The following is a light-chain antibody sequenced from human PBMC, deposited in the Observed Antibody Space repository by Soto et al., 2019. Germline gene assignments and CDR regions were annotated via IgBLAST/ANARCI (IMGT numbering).Light chain of an antibody. Sequence: EIVLTQSPGTLCLSPGERATLSCRASQSVSSSYLAWYQQKFGQAPRLLIYDASSRATGVPDRFSGSGSGTDFSLTISRLEPEDFALYYCLQFGSSPRTFGQGTTVEFK. CDR2: DAS. CDR1: QSVSSSY. V-gene: IGKV3-20*01. CDR3: LQFGSSPRT. J-gene: IGKJ1*01.